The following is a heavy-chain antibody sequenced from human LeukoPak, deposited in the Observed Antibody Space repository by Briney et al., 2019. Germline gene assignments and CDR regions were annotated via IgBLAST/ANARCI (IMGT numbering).Heavy chain of an antibody. CDR2: ISYDGSNK. CDR3: AKSPSTRDYFDY. J-gene: IGHJ4*02. D-gene: IGHD6-6*01. V-gene: IGHV3-30*18. Sequence: GRFLRLSCAASGFTFSSYGMHWVRQAPGKGLEWVAVISYDGSNKYYADSVKGRFTISRDNSKNTLYLQMNSLRAEDTAVYYCAKSPSTRDYFDYWGQGTLVTVSS. CDR1: GFTFSSYG.